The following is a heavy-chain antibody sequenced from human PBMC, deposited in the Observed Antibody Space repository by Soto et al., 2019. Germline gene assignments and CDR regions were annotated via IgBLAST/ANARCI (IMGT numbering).Heavy chain of an antibody. CDR1: GFTVSTNY. J-gene: IGHJ4*02. Sequence: EVQLVESGGGLVQPGGSLRLSCAASGFTVSTNYMSWVRQAPGKGLERVSVIYSGGSTYYADSVKGRFTISRDNSKNTLSLQMNSLSADDTAVYYCTNSGWSFDYWGQGTLVTVSS. V-gene: IGHV3-66*01. CDR2: IYSGGST. CDR3: TNSGWSFDY. D-gene: IGHD6-19*01.